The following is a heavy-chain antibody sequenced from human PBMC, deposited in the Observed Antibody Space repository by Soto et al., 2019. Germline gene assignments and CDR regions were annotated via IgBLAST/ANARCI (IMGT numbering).Heavy chain of an antibody. D-gene: IGHD2-21*02. Sequence: QVQLVQSVAEVKKSGSSVRVSCTASGGTFSNDAISWVRQVPGQGVEWLGRIIPFFGTPDYSQIFRGRLTITADESTGTAYMDLRSLRSDDTAVYYCVREVVTETTLGYFDSWGQGTLVTVSS. J-gene: IGHJ4*02. V-gene: IGHV1-69*01. CDR2: IIPFFGTP. CDR3: VREVVTETTLGYFDS. CDR1: GGTFSNDA.